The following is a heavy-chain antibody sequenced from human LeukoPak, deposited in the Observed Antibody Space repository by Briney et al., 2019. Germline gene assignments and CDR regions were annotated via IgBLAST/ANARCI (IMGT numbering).Heavy chain of an antibody. CDR2: IYYSGST. J-gene: IGHJ6*03. V-gene: IGHV4-59*01. CDR1: GGSISSYY. CDR3: AKGGYCSSTSCPPYYYMDV. Sequence: PETLSLTCTVSGGSISSYYWSWIRQPPGKGLEWIGYIYYSGSTNYNPSLKSRVTISVDTSKNQFSLKLSSVTAADTAVYYCAKGGYCSSTSCPPYYYMDVWGKGTTVTVSS. D-gene: IGHD2-2*03.